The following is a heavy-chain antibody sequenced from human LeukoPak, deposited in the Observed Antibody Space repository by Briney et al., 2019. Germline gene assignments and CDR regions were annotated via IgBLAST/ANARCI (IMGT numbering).Heavy chain of an antibody. CDR3: AKAMGWAAYDSGGYLDY. J-gene: IGHJ4*02. D-gene: IGHD3-22*01. CDR1: GFTFSSYA. Sequence: GGSLRLSCAASGFTFSSYAMSWVRQAPGKGLEWVSSISGSSAYIYYADSVKGRFTIPRDNAKNSLYLQMNSLRAEDTAVYYCAKAMGWAAYDSGGYLDYWGQGTLVTVSS. V-gene: IGHV3-21*04. CDR2: ISGSSAYI.